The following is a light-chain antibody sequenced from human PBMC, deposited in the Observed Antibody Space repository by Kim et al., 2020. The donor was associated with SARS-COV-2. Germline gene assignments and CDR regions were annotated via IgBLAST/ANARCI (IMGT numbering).Light chain of an antibody. V-gene: IGKV3-11*01. CDR2: DAS. CDR3: QQRTNWPIT. CDR1: QSVSYN. J-gene: IGKJ5*01. Sequence: VLTQSPATLSLSPGESVALSCRTSQSVSYNLAWYQQKPGQAPRLLIHDASDRAAGIPARFSGSGSGTDFTLTITNLEPEDFAVYYCQQRTNWPITFGQGTRLEIK.